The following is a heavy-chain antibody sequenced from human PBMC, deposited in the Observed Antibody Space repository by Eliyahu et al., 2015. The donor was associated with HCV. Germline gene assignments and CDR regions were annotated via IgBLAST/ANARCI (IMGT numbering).Heavy chain of an antibody. Sequence: EVQLVESGGGLVQPGGSLRLSCAASGFPFRXYWMTWVRQAPGKGLXWVANIKQDGSEKYYVDSVKGRFTISRDNAKNSVYLQMNSLRAEDTAVYYCARLLLWFGEPGDYYYYGLNVWGQGTTVTVSS. D-gene: IGHD3-10*01. CDR3: ARLLLWFGEPGDYYYYGLNV. CDR2: IKQDGSEK. CDR1: GFPFRXYW. V-gene: IGHV3-7*01. J-gene: IGHJ6*02.